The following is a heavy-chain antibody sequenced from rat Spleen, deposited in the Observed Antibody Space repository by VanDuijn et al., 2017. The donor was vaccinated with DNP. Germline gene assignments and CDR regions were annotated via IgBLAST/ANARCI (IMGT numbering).Heavy chain of an antibody. CDR1: GFTFSNYD. CDR2: ISPSGGST. CDR3: STGIPTWFAY. J-gene: IGHJ2*01. D-gene: IGHD1-4*01. Sequence: EVQLVESGGGLVQPGRSLKLSCAASGFTFSNYDMAWVRQAPTKGLEWVASISPSGGSTFYRDSVKGRFTISRDNAKSTLYLQMDSLRSEDTATYYCSTGIPTWFAYWGQGVMVTVSS. V-gene: IGHV5-19*01.